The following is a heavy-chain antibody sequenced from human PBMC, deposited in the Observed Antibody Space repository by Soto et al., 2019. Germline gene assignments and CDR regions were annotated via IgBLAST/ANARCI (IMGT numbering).Heavy chain of an antibody. Sequence: ASVKVSCKASGYTFPAYSIHWLRQAPGPGLEWMGWINPKDGDTNYAQKFQDRVTMTSDTSISTVSMDLSRLTSDDTAVYFCARDSYSGSYVHWGQGTLVTVSS. D-gene: IGHD1-26*01. CDR1: GYTFPAYS. J-gene: IGHJ4*02. V-gene: IGHV1-2*02. CDR3: ARDSYSGSYVH. CDR2: INPKDGDT.